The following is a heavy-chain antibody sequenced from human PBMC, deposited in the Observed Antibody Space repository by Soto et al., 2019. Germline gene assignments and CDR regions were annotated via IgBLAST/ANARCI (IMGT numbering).Heavy chain of an antibody. V-gene: IGHV3-21*01. D-gene: IGHD6-13*01. CDR2: ISSSSSYI. CDR3: ATYSSSRRAYFDY. Sequence: GGSLRLSCAASGFTLSSYSMNWVRQAPGKGLEWVSSISSSSSYIYYADSVKGRFTISRDNAKNSLYLQMNSLRAEDTAVYYCATYSSSRRAYFDYWGQGTLVTVSS. CDR1: GFTLSSYS. J-gene: IGHJ4*02.